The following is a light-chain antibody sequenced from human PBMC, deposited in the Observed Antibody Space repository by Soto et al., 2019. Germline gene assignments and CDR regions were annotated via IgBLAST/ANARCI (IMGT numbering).Light chain of an antibody. CDR1: QSVSSY. CDR3: QQRSNWGPGT. J-gene: IGKJ5*01. CDR2: DAS. V-gene: IGKV3-11*01. Sequence: EIVLTQSPPTLSLSPGERAALSCRASQSVSSYLAWYQQKPGQAPRLLIYDASNRATGIPARFSGSGSGTDFTLTISSLEPEDFAVYYCQQRSNWGPGTFCQVTRLEI.